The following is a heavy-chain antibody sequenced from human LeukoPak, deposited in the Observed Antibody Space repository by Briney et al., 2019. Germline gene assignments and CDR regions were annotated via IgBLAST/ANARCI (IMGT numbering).Heavy chain of an antibody. V-gene: IGHV1-58*02. J-gene: IGHJ5*01. CDR3: AAHYGSANWFDS. Sequence: SVKVSCEASGFTFTSTAMQWVRQARGQRLEWIGWIVVGSGNTNYAQKFQERVTITRDMSTSTAYMELSSLRSEDTAVYYCAAHYGSANWFDSWGQGTLVTVSS. CDR2: IVVGSGNT. D-gene: IGHD3-10*01. CDR1: GFTFTSTA.